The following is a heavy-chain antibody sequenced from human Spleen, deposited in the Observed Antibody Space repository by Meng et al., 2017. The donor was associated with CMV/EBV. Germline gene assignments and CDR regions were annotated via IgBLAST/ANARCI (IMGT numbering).Heavy chain of an antibody. D-gene: IGHD7-27*01. J-gene: IGHJ4*02. CDR2: TYYRSKWYN. CDR1: GDSVSSNSAA. CDR3: ARDPGATGYFDY. V-gene: IGHV6-1*01. Sequence: ISGDSVSSNSAAWNWIRQSPSRGLAWLGRTYYRSKWYNDYAVSVKSRITINPDTSKNQSSLQLNSVTPEDTAVYYCARDPGATGYFDYWGQGTLVTVSS.